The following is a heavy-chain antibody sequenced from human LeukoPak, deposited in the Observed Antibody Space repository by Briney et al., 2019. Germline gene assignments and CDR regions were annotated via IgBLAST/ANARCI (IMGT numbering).Heavy chain of an antibody. CDR2: IYYSGST. J-gene: IGHJ3*02. D-gene: IGHD3-22*01. CDR1: GGSISSYY. Sequence: SETLSLTCTVSGGSISSYYWSWIRQPPGRGLEWIGYIYYSGSTDYNPSFQSRVSISVDTSKKQFSLKLSSVTAADTAVYYCARERYYDSSAQVDAFDIWGQGTMVTVSS. CDR3: ARERYYDSSAQVDAFDI. V-gene: IGHV4-59*12.